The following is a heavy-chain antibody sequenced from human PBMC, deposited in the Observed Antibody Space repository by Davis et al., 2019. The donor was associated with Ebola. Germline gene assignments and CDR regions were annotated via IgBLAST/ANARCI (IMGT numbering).Heavy chain of an antibody. CDR1: GYTFTSYG. CDR3: ARDRGMIAAVGTVDY. J-gene: IGHJ4*02. V-gene: IGHV1-18*01. Sequence: ASVKVSCKASGYTFTSYGISWVRQAPGQGLEWMGWISAYNGNTNYAQKLQGRVTMTTDTSTSTAYMELRSLRSDDTAVYYCARDRGMIAAVGTVDYWGQGTLVTVSS. D-gene: IGHD6-13*01. CDR2: ISAYNGNT.